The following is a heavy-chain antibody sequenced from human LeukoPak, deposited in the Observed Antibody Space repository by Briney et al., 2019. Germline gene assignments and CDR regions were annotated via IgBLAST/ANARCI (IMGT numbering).Heavy chain of an antibody. J-gene: IGHJ4*02. D-gene: IGHD1-26*01. Sequence: PSETLSLTCAVYGGSFSGYYWSWIRQPPGKGLEWIGEINHSGSTNYNPSLKSRDTISVDTSKNQFSLKLSSVTAADTAVYYCARAAYSGSYHSDYWGQGTLVTVSS. CDR2: INHSGST. V-gene: IGHV4-34*01. CDR1: GGSFSGYY. CDR3: ARAAYSGSYHSDY.